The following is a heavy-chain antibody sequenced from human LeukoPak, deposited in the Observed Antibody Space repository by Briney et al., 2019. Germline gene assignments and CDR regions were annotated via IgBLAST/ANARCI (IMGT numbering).Heavy chain of an antibody. D-gene: IGHD5-24*01. CDR2: TGLNSVNT. V-gene: IGHV3-23*01. CDR1: GFTFSRYA. J-gene: IGHJ4*02. Sequence: GGSLRLSCAASGFTFSRYAMSWVRQAPGEGLEWVSTTGLNSVNTLCAESVQGRFSISRDNSKNTLDLQMDNLRVDDTAVYYCAKGDDIGKHPTRAYYFDTWGQGTLVTVSS. CDR3: AKGDDIGKHPTRAYYFDT.